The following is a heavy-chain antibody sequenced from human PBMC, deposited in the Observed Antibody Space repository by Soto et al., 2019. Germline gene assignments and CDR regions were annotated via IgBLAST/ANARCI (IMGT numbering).Heavy chain of an antibody. CDR1: GGSISSYY. D-gene: IGHD2-8*01. V-gene: IGHV4-59*01. CDR2: IYYSGST. Sequence: SETLSLSCTVPGGSISSYYWSWIRQPPGKGLEWIGYIYYSGSTNYNPSLKSRVTISVDTSNNQFSLKLSSVTAADTAVYYCAREVAEYCTNRACYYYYYMDVWGKGTTVT. J-gene: IGHJ6*03. CDR3: AREVAEYCTNRACYYYYYMDV.